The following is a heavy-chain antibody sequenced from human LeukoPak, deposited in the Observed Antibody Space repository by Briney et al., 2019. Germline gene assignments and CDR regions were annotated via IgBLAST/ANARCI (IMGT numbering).Heavy chain of an antibody. CDR1: GGSISSYY. Sequence: SETLSLTCTVSGGSISSYYWSWIRQPPGKGLEWIGYIYYSGSTNYNPSLKSRVTISVDTSKNQFSLKLSSVTAADTAVYYCARGVAYYYDSSGYSDYYYYMDVWSKGTTVTISS. CDR3: ARGVAYYYDSSGYSDYYYYMDV. J-gene: IGHJ6*03. CDR2: IYYSGST. V-gene: IGHV4-59*01. D-gene: IGHD3-22*01.